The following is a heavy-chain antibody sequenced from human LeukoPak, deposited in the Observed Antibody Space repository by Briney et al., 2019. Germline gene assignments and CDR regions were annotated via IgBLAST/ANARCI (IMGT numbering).Heavy chain of an antibody. D-gene: IGHD3-10*01. CDR3: ARDGYYGSGSYYTDKYYFDY. J-gene: IGHJ4*02. V-gene: IGHV4-59*01. CDR1: GGSISSYY. CDR2: IYYSGST. Sequence: SETLSPTCTVSGGSISSYYWSWIRQPPGKGLEWIGYIYYSGSTNYNPSLKSRVTISVDTSKNQFSLKLSSVTAADTAVYYCARDGYYGSGSYYTDKYYFDYWGQGTLVTVSS.